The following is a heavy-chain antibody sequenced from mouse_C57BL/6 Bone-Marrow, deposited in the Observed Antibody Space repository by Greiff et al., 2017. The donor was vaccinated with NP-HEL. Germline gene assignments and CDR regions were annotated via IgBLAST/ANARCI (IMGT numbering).Heavy chain of an antibody. J-gene: IGHJ4*01. D-gene: IGHD2-5*01. CDR3: ARPHSNYEDAMDY. Sequence: EVKLVESGGGLVQPGGSLKLSCAASGFTFSDYYMYWVRQTPEKRLEWVAYISNGGGSTYYPDTVKGRFTISRDNAKNTLYLQMSRLKSEDTAMYYCARPHSNYEDAMDYWGQGTSVTVSS. CDR2: ISNGGGST. V-gene: IGHV5-12*01. CDR1: GFTFSDYY.